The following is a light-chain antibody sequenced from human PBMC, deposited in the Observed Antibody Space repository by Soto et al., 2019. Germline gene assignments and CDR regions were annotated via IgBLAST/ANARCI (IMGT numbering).Light chain of an antibody. J-gene: IGKJ1*01. V-gene: IGKV3-20*01. CDR2: GAS. Sequence: EIVLTQSPGSLSLSAGERATLSCRASQSVSSRFFAWYQQKPGQAPRLLIFGASVRATGIPDRFSGSGSGTDFTLTISRLEPEDFALYYCHQNDSSQTFGQGTKVEIK. CDR3: HQNDSSQT. CDR1: QSVSSRF.